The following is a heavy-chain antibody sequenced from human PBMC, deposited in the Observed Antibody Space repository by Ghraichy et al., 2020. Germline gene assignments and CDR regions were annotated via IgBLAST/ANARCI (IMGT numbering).Heavy chain of an antibody. CDR3: ARTRTVAPWVDY. CDR2: IYYSGST. CDR1: GGSISSSSYY. V-gene: IGHV4-39*01. J-gene: IGHJ4*02. Sequence: SQTLSLTCTVSGGSISSSSYYWGWIRQPPGKGLEWIGSIYYSGSTYYNPSLKSRVTISVDTSKNQFSLKLSSVTAADTAVYYCARTRTVAPWVDYWGQGTLVTVSS. D-gene: IGHD4-11*01.